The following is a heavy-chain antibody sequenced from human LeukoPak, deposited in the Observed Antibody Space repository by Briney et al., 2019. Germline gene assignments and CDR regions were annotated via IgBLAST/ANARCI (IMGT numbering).Heavy chain of an antibody. CDR2: IYHSGST. J-gene: IGHJ6*03. V-gene: IGHV4-38-2*02. D-gene: IGHD4-17*01. Sequence: SETLSLTCTVSGYSISSGYYWGWIRQPPGKGLEWIGSIYHSGSTYYNPSLKSRVTISVDTTKNQFSLKLSSVTAADTAVYYCARLYGDYYYYYYMDVWGKGTTVTVSS. CDR1: GYSISSGYY. CDR3: ARLYGDYYYYYYMDV.